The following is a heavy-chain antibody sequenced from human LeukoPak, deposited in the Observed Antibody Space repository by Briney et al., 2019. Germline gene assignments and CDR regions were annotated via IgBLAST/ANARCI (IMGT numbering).Heavy chain of an antibody. CDR3: ARGWDSSGYCWDY. CDR1: GGSFSGYY. CDR2: INHSGST. Sequence: SETLSLTCAVDGGSFSGYYWSLIRQPTGKGLEWIGEINHSGSTNYNPSLKSRVTISVDTSKNQFSLKLSSVTAADTAVYYCARGWDSSGYCWDYWGQGTLVTVSS. J-gene: IGHJ4*02. V-gene: IGHV4-34*01. D-gene: IGHD3-22*01.